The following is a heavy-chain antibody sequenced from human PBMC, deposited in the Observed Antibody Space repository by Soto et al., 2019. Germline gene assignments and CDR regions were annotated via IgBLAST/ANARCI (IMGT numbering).Heavy chain of an antibody. V-gene: IGHV3-74*01. CDR3: ARDMSSSSGY. CDR2: INPDGTST. D-gene: IGHD6-6*01. CDR1: GFTFSGYW. J-gene: IGHJ4*02. Sequence: PGGSLRLSCAASGFTFSGYWMHWARQAPEKGLAWVSRINPDGTSTGYADSVKGRFTISRDNTKNTLFLQMHSLRAEDTAVYYCARDMSSSSGYWGQGTLVTVSS.